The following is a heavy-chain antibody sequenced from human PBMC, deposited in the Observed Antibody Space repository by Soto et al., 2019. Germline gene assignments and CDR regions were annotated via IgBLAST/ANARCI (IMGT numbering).Heavy chain of an antibody. V-gene: IGHV3-23*01. CDR1: GFTFSSYA. CDR2: ISGSGGST. CDR3: AKGIASKTRPLGKYFDL. Sequence: GGSLRLSCAASGFTFSSYAMSWVRQAPGKGLEWVSAISGSGGSTYYADSVKGRFTISRDNSKNTLYVQMDSLRAEDTAVYYCAKGIASKTRPLGKYFDLWGRGTLVTVSS. J-gene: IGHJ2*01. D-gene: IGHD6-13*01.